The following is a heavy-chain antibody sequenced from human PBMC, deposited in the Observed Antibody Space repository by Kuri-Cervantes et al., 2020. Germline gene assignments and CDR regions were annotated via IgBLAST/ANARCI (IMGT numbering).Heavy chain of an antibody. D-gene: IGHD3-3*01. V-gene: IGHV3-33*01. J-gene: IGHJ3*02. Sequence: GESLKISCAASGFTFSSYGMHWVRQAPGKGLEWVAVIWYDGSNKYYADSVKGRFTISRDNSKNTLYLQMNSLRAEDTAVYYCARSYYDFWSGYYMGAFDIWGQGTMVTVSS. CDR1: GFTFSSYG. CDR3: ARSYYDFWSGYYMGAFDI. CDR2: IWYDGSNK.